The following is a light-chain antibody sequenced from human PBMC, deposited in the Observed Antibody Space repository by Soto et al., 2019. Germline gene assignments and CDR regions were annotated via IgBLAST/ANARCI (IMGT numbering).Light chain of an antibody. Sequence: ETVMTQSPATLSVSPGERVTLSCRASQSVTSDLAWYQQKFGQAPRLLIHGASTRATDIPDRFSGSGSGTEFTLTISSLQAEDFAVYYCQQYNNRPYTFGQGTKLEIK. V-gene: IGKV3D-15*01. CDR2: GAS. CDR1: QSVTSD. J-gene: IGKJ2*01. CDR3: QQYNNRPYT.